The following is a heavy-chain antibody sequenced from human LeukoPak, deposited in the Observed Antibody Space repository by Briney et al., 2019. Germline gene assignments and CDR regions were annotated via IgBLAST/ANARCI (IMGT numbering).Heavy chain of an antibody. D-gene: IGHD6-13*01. V-gene: IGHV3-30*18. CDR1: GFTFSAFS. CDR2: ISYGGSNT. Sequence: PGGSLRLSCAASGFTFSAFSMTWVRQAPGKGLEWVAFISYGGSNTYYADSVKGRFTISRDNSKNTVFLQLNSLRAEDTAVYYSAKDLIAGAAHYYGMDVWGQGTTVTVSS. CDR3: AKDLIAGAAHYYGMDV. J-gene: IGHJ6*02.